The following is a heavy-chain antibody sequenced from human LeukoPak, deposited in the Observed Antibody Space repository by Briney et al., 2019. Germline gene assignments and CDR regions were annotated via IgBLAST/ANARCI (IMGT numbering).Heavy chain of an antibody. D-gene: IGHD6-13*01. CDR1: GFTFSSYA. Sequence: GGSLRLSCAASGFTFSSYAMSWVRQAPGKGLEWVSAISGSGDSTYYADSVKGRFTISRDNSKNTLYLQMNSLRAEDTALYYCVKVNVKQQLIPRPGAFDIWGQGTLVTVSS. CDR3: VKVNVKQQLIPRPGAFDI. V-gene: IGHV3-23*01. J-gene: IGHJ3*02. CDR2: ISGSGDST.